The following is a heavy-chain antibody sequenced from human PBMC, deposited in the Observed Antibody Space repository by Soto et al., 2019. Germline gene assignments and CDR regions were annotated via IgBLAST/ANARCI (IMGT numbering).Heavy chain of an antibody. D-gene: IGHD1-26*01. CDR2: ISSSSSYI. V-gene: IGHV3-21*01. J-gene: IGHJ5*02. CDR3: ARDGGVGATTEIWFDP. Sequence: EVQLVESGGGLVKPGGSLRLSCAASGFTFSSYSMNWVRQAPGKGLEWVSSISSSSSYIYYADSVKGRFTISRDNAKNSLYLQMNSLRAEDTAVYYCARDGGVGATTEIWFDPWGQGTLVTVSS. CDR1: GFTFSSYS.